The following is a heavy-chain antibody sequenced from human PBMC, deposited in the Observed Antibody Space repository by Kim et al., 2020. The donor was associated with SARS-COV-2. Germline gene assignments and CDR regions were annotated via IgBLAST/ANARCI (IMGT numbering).Heavy chain of an antibody. CDR3: ANQGGGWSSAYYYGMDV. CDR2: ISSSSSYI. V-gene: IGHV3-21*01. CDR1: GFTFSSYS. D-gene: IGHD2-8*01. Sequence: GGSLRLSCAASGFTFSSYSMNWVRQAPGKGLEWVSSISSSSSYIYYADSVKGRFTISRDNAKNSLYLQMNSLRAEDTAVYYCANQGGGWSSAYYYGMDVWGQGTTVTVSS. J-gene: IGHJ6*02.